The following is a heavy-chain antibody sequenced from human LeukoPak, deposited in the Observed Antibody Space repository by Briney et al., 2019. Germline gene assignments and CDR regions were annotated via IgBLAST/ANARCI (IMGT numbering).Heavy chain of an antibody. D-gene: IGHD2-2*01. V-gene: IGHV4-31*03. Sequence: SETLSLTCTVSGGSISSGGYYWSWIRQHPGKGLEWIGYIYYSGSTYYNPSLKSRVTISVDTSKNQFSLKLSSVTAADTAVYYCARLQYCSGTSCYWFDPWGQGTLVTVSS. CDR3: ARLQYCSGTSCYWFDP. J-gene: IGHJ5*02. CDR2: IYYSGST. CDR1: GGSISSGGYY.